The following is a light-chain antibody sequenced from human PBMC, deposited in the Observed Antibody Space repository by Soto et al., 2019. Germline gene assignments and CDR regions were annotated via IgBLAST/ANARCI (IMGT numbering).Light chain of an antibody. CDR2: KAS. CDR1: QSIDTS. CDR3: QHYNAYSST. V-gene: IGKV1-5*03. J-gene: IGKJ1*01. Sequence: DIQMTQSPSTLSASIGDRVTITCRASQSIDTSLAWYQQKPGKAPKLLIYKASSLQSGVPSRFSGSGSGTEFTLTISSLQPDDFATYSCQHYNAYSSTFGQGTKVEVK.